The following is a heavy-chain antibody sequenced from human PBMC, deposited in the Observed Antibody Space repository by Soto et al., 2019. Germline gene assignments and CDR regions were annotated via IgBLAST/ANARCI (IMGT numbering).Heavy chain of an antibody. V-gene: IGHV3-23*01. J-gene: IGHJ4*02. Sequence: EVQLLESGGGLEQPGGSLRLSCAASGCTFSSYAMSWVRQAPGKGLEWVSTISGSGGSTYYADSVKGRFTISRDNSKNTLYLQMNSLRAEDTALYYCAKPRIVGATSDFDYWGQGTLVTVSS. D-gene: IGHD1-26*01. CDR3: AKPRIVGATSDFDY. CDR1: GCTFSSYA. CDR2: ISGSGGST.